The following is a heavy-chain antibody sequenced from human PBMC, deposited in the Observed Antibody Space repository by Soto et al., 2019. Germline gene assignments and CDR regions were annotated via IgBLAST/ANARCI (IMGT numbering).Heavy chain of an antibody. D-gene: IGHD3-10*01. J-gene: IGHJ5*02. V-gene: IGHV1-3*01. CDR2: INAGNGNT. CDR1: GYTFTSYA. CDR3: ARDWSPQRTDGSGRNGNWFDP. Sequence: QVQLVQSGAEVKKPGASVKVSCKASGYTFTSYAMHWVRQAPGQRLEWMGWINAGNGNTKYSQKFQGRVTITRDTSASAAYMELSSLRSEDTAVYYCARDWSPQRTDGSGRNGNWFDPWGQGTLVTVSS.